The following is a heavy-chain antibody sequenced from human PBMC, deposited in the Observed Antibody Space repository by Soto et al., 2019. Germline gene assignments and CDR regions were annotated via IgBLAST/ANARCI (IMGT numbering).Heavy chain of an antibody. CDR3: ARVIPGTNYGMDV. D-gene: IGHD1-20*01. J-gene: IGHJ6*02. V-gene: IGHV6-1*01. Sequence: SQTLSLTCAISGDSVSSNSAAWNWIRQSPSRGLEWLGRTYYRSKWYNEYTVSVKSRININPDTSKNQFSPQLNSVTPEDTAVYYCARVIPGTNYGMDVWGQGTTVTVSS. CDR2: TYYRSKWYN. CDR1: GDSVSSNSAA.